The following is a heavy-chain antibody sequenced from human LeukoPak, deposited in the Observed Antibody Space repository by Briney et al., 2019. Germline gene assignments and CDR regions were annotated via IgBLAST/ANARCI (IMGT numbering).Heavy chain of an antibody. CDR2: INHGGST. Sequence: SETLSLTCAVYGGSFSGYYWSWIRQPPGKGLEWIGEINHGGSTNYNPSLKSRVTISVDTSKNQFSLKLSSVTAADTAVYYCARGRYSSSWYPSHYFDYWGQGTLVTVSS. J-gene: IGHJ4*02. V-gene: IGHV4-34*01. D-gene: IGHD6-13*01. CDR3: ARGRYSSSWYPSHYFDY. CDR1: GGSFSGYY.